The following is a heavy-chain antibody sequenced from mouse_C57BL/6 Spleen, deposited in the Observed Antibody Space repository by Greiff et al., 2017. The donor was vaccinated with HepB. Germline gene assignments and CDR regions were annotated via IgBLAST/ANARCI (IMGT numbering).Heavy chain of an antibody. D-gene: IGHD2-2*01. CDR3: AREGWLRRNYYAMDY. CDR2: IYPGDGDT. V-gene: IGHV1-82*01. CDR1: GYAFSSSW. J-gene: IGHJ4*01. Sequence: QVQLQQSGPELVKPGASVKISCKASGYAFSSSWMNWVKQRPGKGLEWIGRIYPGDGDTNYNGKFKGKATLTADKASSTAYMQLSSLTSEDSAVYFCAREGWLRRNYYAMDYWGQGTSVTVSS.